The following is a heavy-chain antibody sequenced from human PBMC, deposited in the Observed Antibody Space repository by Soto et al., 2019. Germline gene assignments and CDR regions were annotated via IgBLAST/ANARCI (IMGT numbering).Heavy chain of an antibody. Sequence: PGGSLRLSCAASGFSFRDHYMTWIRQAPGKGLELLSYISPGGDITNYVDSVKGRFTISRDNAKNSLFLHMNSLRAEDTAVYYRTRDPRITDFWGQGXLVTVYS. D-gene: IGHD3-16*01. CDR2: ISPGGDIT. CDR3: TRDPRITDF. V-gene: IGHV3-11*01. J-gene: IGHJ4*02. CDR1: GFSFRDHY.